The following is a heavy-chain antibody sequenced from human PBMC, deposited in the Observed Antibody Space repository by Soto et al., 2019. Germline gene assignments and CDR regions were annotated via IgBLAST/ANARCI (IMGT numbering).Heavy chain of an antibody. J-gene: IGHJ5*02. Sequence: PSETLSLTCTVSGGSISSGGYYWSWIRQHPGKGLEWMGYIYYSGSSTYNPSLKSRVTISVDTSKNQLSLKLSSVTAADTAVYYCARGRTRFDPWGQGTLVTVSS. V-gene: IGHV4-31*03. CDR2: IYYSGSS. CDR1: GGSISSGGYY. CDR3: ARGRTRFDP.